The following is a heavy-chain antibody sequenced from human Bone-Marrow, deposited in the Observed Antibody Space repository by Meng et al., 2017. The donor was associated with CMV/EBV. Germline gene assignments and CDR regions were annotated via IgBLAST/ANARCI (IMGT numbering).Heavy chain of an antibody. V-gene: IGHV1-2*02. D-gene: IGHD2-2*01. CDR3: ARGDIIVIPAAAAIYYFDC. Sequence: ASVKVSCKASGYTFTGYYMHWVRQAPGQGLEWMGWINPNSGGTNYAQKFQGRFTITTDDSTSTAYMELSSLRSDDTAVYYCARGDIIVIPAAAAIYYFDCWGQGTLVTVSS. CDR2: INPNSGGT. J-gene: IGHJ4*02. CDR1: GYTFTGYY.